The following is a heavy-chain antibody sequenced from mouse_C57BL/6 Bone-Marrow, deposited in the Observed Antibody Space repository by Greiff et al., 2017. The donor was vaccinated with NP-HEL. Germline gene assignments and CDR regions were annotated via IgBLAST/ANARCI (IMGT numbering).Heavy chain of an antibody. Sequence: QVQLQQPGAELVKPGASVKMSCKASGYTFTSYWITWVKQRPGQGLEWIGDIYPGSGSTNYNEKFKSKATLTVDTSSSTAYRQLSSLTSEDSAVYYCAREGIMVTTLYYYAMDYWGQGTSVTVSS. CDR1: GYTFTSYW. CDR3: AREGIMVTTLYYYAMDY. CDR2: IYPGSGST. D-gene: IGHD2-1*01. J-gene: IGHJ4*01. V-gene: IGHV1-55*01.